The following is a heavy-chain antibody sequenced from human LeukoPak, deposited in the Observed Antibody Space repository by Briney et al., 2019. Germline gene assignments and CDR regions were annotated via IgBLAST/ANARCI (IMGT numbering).Heavy chain of an antibody. Sequence: SGTPSLTCAVSGGSISSSNWWSWVRQPPGKGLEWIGEIYHSGSTNYNPSLKSRVTISVDKSKNQFSLKLSSVTAADTAVYYCARVYSSSGGEGWFDPWGQGTLVTVSS. CDR1: GGSISSSNW. CDR2: IYHSGST. CDR3: ARVYSSSGGEGWFDP. V-gene: IGHV4-4*02. J-gene: IGHJ5*02. D-gene: IGHD6-6*01.